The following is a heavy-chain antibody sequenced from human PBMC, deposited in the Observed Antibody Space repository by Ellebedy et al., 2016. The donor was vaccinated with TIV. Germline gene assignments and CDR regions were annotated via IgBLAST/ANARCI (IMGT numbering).Heavy chain of an antibody. Sequence: PGGSLRLSCAASGFIFSNAWMHWVRQAPGKGLGWVSRIRSDGSTINYAASVKGRFTISRDNAKNTLYLQMNNLRAEDTAVYYCAAWNAGYWGQGTLVSVSS. D-gene: IGHD1-1*01. CDR2: IRSDGSTI. CDR1: GFIFSNAW. CDR3: AAWNAGY. J-gene: IGHJ4*02. V-gene: IGHV3-74*01.